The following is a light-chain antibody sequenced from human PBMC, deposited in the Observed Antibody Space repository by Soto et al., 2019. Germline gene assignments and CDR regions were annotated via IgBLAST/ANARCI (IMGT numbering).Light chain of an antibody. V-gene: IGKV3-11*01. CDR2: GAS. CDR1: QSVGSY. CDR3: QQYTGPPTT. Sequence: EIVLIQSPATLSLSPGERATLSCRASQSVGSYLAWYQHKPGQAPRLLISGASTRAAGIPDRFSGSGSGTDFTLTITRLEPEDSAVYFCQQYTGPPTTFGQGTRLEIK. J-gene: IGKJ5*01.